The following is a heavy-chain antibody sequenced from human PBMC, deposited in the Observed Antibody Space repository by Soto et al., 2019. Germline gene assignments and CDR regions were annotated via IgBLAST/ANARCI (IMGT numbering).Heavy chain of an antibody. V-gene: IGHV3-23*01. J-gene: IGHJ6*02. CDR2: ISGSGGST. Sequence: GGSLRLSCAASGFTFSSYAMSWVRQAPGKGLEWVSAISGSGGSTYYADSVKGRFTISRDNSKNTLYLQMNSLRAEDTAVYYCARSPGGSGWFYYYYYGMDVWGHGTTVTVSS. D-gene: IGHD6-19*01. CDR3: ARSPGGSGWFYYYYYGMDV. CDR1: GFTFSSYA.